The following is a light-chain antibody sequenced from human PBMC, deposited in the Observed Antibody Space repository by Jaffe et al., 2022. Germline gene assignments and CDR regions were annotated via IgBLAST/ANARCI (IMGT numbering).Light chain of an antibody. V-gene: IGLV1-40*01. CDR3: QSYDSSRWV. CDR2: GNS. Sequence: QSVLTQPPSVSGAPGQRVTISCTGSSSNIGAGYDVHWYQQLPGTAPKLLIYGNSNRPSGVPDRFSGSKSGTSASLAITGLQAEDEADYYCQSYDSSRWVFGGGTKLTVL. J-gene: IGLJ3*02. CDR1: SSNIGAGYD.